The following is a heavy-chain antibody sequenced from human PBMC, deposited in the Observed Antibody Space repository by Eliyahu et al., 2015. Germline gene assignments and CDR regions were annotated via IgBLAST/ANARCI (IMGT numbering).Heavy chain of an antibody. V-gene: IGHV4-34*01. CDR2: INHSGST. J-gene: IGHJ3*02. CDR3: ARGRLRLHFDI. CDR1: GGSFSGYY. D-gene: IGHD4-17*01. Sequence: QVQLQQWGAGLLKPSETLSLTCAVYGGSFSGYYWSWIRQPPGKGLXWIGEINHSGSTNYNPSLKSRVTIXVDTSKNQFSLKLSSVTAADTAVYYCARGRLRLHFDIWGQGTMVTVSS.